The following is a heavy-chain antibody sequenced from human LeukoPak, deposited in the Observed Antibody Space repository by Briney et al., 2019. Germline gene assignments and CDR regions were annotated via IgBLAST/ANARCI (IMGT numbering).Heavy chain of an antibody. J-gene: IGHJ2*01. D-gene: IGHD4-17*01. CDR2: ISSGSSYM. CDR1: GFTFSSFA. Sequence: GGSMRLSCAASGFTFSSFAMNWVRQAPGKGLEWVSSISSGSSYMYYADSVKGRFTISRDNAKNSLYLQMNSLRAEDTAVYYCAGDHPGAYGEYLPYWYFDLWGRGTLVTVSS. V-gene: IGHV3-21*01. CDR3: AGDHPGAYGEYLPYWYFDL.